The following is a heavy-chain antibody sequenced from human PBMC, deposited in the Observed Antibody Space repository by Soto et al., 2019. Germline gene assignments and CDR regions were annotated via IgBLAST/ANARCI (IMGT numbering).Heavy chain of an antibody. CDR3: ARVPYDFWSGYLARDHNNWFDP. V-gene: IGHV4-38-2*01. Sequence: PSETLSLTCAVSGYSISSGYYWGCIRQPPGKGLEWIGSIYHSGSTYYNPSLKSRVTISVDTSKNQFSLKLSSVTAADTAVYYCARVPYDFWSGYLARDHNNWFDPWGQGTLVTVSS. CDR1: GYSISSGYY. CDR2: IYHSGST. J-gene: IGHJ5*02. D-gene: IGHD3-3*01.